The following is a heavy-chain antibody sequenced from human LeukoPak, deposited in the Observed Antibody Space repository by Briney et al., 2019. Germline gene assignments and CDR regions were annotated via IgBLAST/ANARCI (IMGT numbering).Heavy chain of an antibody. CDR2: ISYDGSNK. J-gene: IGHJ4*02. CDR1: GFTFSSYA. V-gene: IGHV3-30-3*01. D-gene: IGHD3-22*01. Sequence: RGSLRLSCAASGFTFSSYAMHWVRQAPGKGLEWVAVISYDGSNKYYADSVKGRFTISRDNSKNTLYLQMNSLRAEDTAVYYCARDPRRNYYDSSGYSVDYWGQGTLVTVSS. CDR3: ARDPRRNYYDSSGYSVDY.